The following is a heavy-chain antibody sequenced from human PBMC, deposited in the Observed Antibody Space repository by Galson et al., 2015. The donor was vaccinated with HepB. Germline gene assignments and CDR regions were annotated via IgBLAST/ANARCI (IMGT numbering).Heavy chain of an antibody. D-gene: IGHD2/OR15-2a*01. Sequence: PALVKPTQTLTLTCTFSGFSLSTSGVGVGWIRQPPGKALEWLALIYWNDDKRYSPSLKSRLTITKDTSKNQVVLTVTNMDPVDTGTYYCAHRPTSACYSTPCLGWFDPWGQGTLVTVSS. V-gene: IGHV2-5*01. CDR2: IYWNDDK. J-gene: IGHJ5*02. CDR3: AHRPTSACYSTPCLGWFDP. CDR1: GFSLSTSGVG.